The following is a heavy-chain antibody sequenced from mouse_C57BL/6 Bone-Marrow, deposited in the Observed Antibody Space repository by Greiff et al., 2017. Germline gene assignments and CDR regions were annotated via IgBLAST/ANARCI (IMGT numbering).Heavy chain of an antibody. CDR2: ISNLAYSI. J-gene: IGHJ3*01. Sequence: EVQLQQSGGGLVQPGGSLKLSCAASGFTFSDYGMAWVRQAPRKGPEWVAIISNLAYSIYYADTVTGRFTISRENAKNTLYLEMSSLRSEDTAMYYCARQGYYGSPFAYWGQGTLVTVSA. CDR3: ARQGYYGSPFAY. V-gene: IGHV5-15*01. D-gene: IGHD1-1*01. CDR1: GFTFSDYG.